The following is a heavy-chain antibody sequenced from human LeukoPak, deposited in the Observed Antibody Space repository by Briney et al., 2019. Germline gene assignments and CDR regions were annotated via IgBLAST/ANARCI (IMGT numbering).Heavy chain of an antibody. V-gene: IGHV4-59*01. Sequence: SETLSPTCTVSGGSISSYYWSWIRQPPGKGLEWIGHIYYTGITNYNPSLKSRVTISVDTSKNQFSLKLSSVTAADTAVYYCARGSGFYGYWGQGTLVTVSS. CDR2: IYYTGIT. CDR1: GGSISSYY. CDR3: ARGSGFYGY. D-gene: IGHD6-19*01. J-gene: IGHJ4*02.